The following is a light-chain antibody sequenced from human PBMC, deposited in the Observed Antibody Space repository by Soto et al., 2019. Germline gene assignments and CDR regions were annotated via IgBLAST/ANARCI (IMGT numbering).Light chain of an antibody. Sequence: EIVLTQSPATLSLSPGERATLSCRASQSVSRHLAWYQQKPGQAPRLLIYDASNRATGIPARFSGSGSGTDFTLTISSLEPEDFAVYYCQHYNSYSEAFGQGTKVELK. J-gene: IGKJ1*01. CDR3: QHYNSYSEA. CDR1: QSVSRH. V-gene: IGKV3-11*01. CDR2: DAS.